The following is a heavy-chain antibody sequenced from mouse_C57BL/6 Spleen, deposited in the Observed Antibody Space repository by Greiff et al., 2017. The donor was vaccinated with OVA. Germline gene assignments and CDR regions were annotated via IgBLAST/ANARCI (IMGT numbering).Heavy chain of an antibody. J-gene: IGHJ2*01. D-gene: IGHD2-4*01. CDR1: GFSLTSYG. Sequence: QVQLQQSGPGLVQPSQSLSITCTVSGFSLTSYGVHWVRQSPGKGLEWLGVIWRGGSTDYNAAFMSRLSITKDNSKSQVFFKMNSLQADDTAIYYCAKNKGGDYVLFDYWGQGTTLTVSS. CDR3: AKNKGGDYVLFDY. V-gene: IGHV2-5*01. CDR2: IWRGGST.